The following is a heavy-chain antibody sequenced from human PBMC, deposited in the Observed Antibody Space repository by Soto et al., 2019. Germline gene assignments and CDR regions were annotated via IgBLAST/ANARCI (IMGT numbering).Heavy chain of an antibody. CDR1: GDTMSATTYQ. V-gene: IGHV4-61*05. CDR3: AIWVGSGRLHRLDS. J-gene: IGHJ5*01. Sequence: SETLSLTCSVSGDTMSATTYQWDWIRRPPGKGLEWIGHIYYSGSTNYNPSLKSRVSISVDTSKNQFSLKLSSVTAADTAVYYCAIWVGSGRLHRLDSWGQGTLVTVSS. CDR2: IYYSGST. D-gene: IGHD3-10*01.